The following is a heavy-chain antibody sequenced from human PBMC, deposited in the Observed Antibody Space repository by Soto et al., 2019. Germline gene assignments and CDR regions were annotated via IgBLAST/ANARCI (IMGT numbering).Heavy chain of an antibody. CDR1: GGTFNRHA. D-gene: IGHD1-26*01. CDR2: ISFDGKNK. V-gene: IGHV3-30*04. CDR3: ARDRWEQAPPRYYYGMDV. J-gene: IGHJ6*02. Sequence: GGSLRLSXAVSGGTFNRHAINWVRQAPGKGLEWVAVISFDGKNKYYGDSVEGRFTVSRENFNNTVYLQMNSLRGEDTAVYFCARDRWEQAPPRYYYGMDVWGQGTTVTVSS.